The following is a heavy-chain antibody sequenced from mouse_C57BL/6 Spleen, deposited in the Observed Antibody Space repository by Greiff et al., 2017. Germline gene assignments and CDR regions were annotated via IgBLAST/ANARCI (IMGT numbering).Heavy chain of an antibody. CDR2: IYPGDGDT. CDR1: GYAFSSYW. V-gene: IGHV1-80*01. D-gene: IGHD3-3*01. CDR3: ARSRGLYYAIDY. Sequence: QVQLKQSGAELVKPGASVKISCKASGYAFSSYWMNWVKQRPGKGLEWIGQIYPGDGDTNYNGKFKGKATLTADKSSSTAYMQLSSLTSEDSAVYFCARSRGLYYAIDYWGQGTSVTVSS. J-gene: IGHJ4*01.